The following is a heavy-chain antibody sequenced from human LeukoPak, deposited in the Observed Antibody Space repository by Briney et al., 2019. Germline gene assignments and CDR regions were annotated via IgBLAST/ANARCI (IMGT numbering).Heavy chain of an antibody. V-gene: IGHV3-21*01. Sequence: GGSLRLSCAASGFTFSSYSMNWVRQAPGKGLEWVSSISSSSSYIYYADSVKGRFTISRDNAKNSLYLQMNSLRAEDTAVYYCARVWTSGIAAAGPLFDYWGQGTLVTVSS. CDR1: GFTFSSYS. D-gene: IGHD6-13*01. CDR2: ISSSSSYI. J-gene: IGHJ4*02. CDR3: ARVWTSGIAAAGPLFDY.